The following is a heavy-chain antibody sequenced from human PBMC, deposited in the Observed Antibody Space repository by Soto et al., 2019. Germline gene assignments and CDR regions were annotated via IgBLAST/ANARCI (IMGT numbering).Heavy chain of an antibody. J-gene: IGHJ4*02. V-gene: IGHV1-24*01. D-gene: IGHD2-15*01. CDR2: FDPEDGET. CDR3: ATRSKYCSGGSCPRALFDY. Sequence: QVQLVQSGAEAKKPGASVKVSCKVSGYTLTELSMHWVRQAPGKGLEWMGGFDPEDGETIYAQKFQGRVTMTEDTSTDTAYMELSSLRSEDTAVYYCATRSKYCSGGSCPRALFDYWGQGTLVTVSS. CDR1: GYTLTELS.